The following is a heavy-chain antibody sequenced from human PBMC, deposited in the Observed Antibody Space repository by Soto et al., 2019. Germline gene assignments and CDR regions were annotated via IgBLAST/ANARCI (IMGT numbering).Heavy chain of an antibody. Sequence: LGESLKISCQASGYSFTTYWIGWVLQMPGRGLEWMAIIYPRDSDHRYSLSFEGHVTISVDKSISTVFLQWSGLKASDSAMYFCARLPRRDGYKFFDYWGQGTLVTVSS. D-gene: IGHD6-25*01. CDR2: IYPRDSDH. CDR3: ARLPRRDGYKFFDY. CDR1: GYSFTTYW. J-gene: IGHJ4*02. V-gene: IGHV5-51*01.